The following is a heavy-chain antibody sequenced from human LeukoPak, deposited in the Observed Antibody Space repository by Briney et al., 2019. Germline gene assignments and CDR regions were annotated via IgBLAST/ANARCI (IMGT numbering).Heavy chain of an antibody. D-gene: IGHD5-18*01. J-gene: IGHJ4*02. CDR1: GFTFSSYS. Sequence: GGSLRLSCAASGFTFSSYSMNWVRQAPGKGLEWVSSISSSSSCIYYADSVKGRFTISRDNAKNSLYLQMNSLRAEDTAVYYCARDDSDTAMVLLNYWGQGTLVTVSS. V-gene: IGHV3-21*01. CDR2: ISSSSSCI. CDR3: ARDDSDTAMVLLNY.